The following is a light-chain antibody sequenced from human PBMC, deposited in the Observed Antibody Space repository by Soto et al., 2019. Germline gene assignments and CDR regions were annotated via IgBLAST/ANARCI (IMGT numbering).Light chain of an antibody. CDR2: DAS. CDR3: QQRSNWWGN. V-gene: IGKV3-11*01. Sequence: EIVLTQSPATLSFSPGERATLSCRACQSTCKYLAWYQQRPGQAPRLLIYDASTRATGIPARFSGSWSGTDFTLTISSLEPEDFAVYSCQQRSNWWGNFGGGTTVDIK. J-gene: IGKJ4*01. CDR1: QSTCKY.